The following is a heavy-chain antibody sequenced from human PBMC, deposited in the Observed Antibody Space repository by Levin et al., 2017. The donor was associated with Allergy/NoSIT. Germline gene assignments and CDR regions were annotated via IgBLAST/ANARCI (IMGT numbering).Heavy chain of an antibody. CDR2: IDPSDSYT. J-gene: IGHJ6*02. CDR3: ARQRDSGYDKPQYTKYYYYGMDV. D-gene: IGHD5-12*01. Sequence: HMPGKGLEWMGRIDPSDSYTNYSPSFQGHVTISADKSISTAYLQWSSLKASDTAMYYCARQRDSGYDKPQYTKYYYYGMDVWGQGTTVTVSS. V-gene: IGHV5-10-1*01.